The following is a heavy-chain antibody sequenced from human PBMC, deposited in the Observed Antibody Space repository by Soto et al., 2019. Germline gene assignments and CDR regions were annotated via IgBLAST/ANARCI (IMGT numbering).Heavy chain of an antibody. D-gene: IGHD5-18*01. CDR3: ARDTAGGYSYGYAFVMRYYYGMDV. CDR1: GFTFSSYS. V-gene: IGHV3-21*01. J-gene: IGHJ6*02. CDR2: ISSSSSYI. Sequence: PGGSLRLSCAASGFTFSSYSMNWVRQAPGKGLEWVSSISSSSSYIYYADSVKGRFTISRDNAKNSLYLQMNSLRAEDTAVYYCARDTAGGYSYGYAFVMRYYYGMDVWGQGTTVTVSS.